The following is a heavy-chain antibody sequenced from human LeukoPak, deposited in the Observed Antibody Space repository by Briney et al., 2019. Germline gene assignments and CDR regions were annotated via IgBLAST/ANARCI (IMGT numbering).Heavy chain of an antibody. V-gene: IGHV3-30*18. CDR1: ELTSSTSW. D-gene: IGHD1-1*01. CDR3: AKAPQAGYTYGMDV. CDR2: ISYDGSNK. J-gene: IGHJ6*02. Sequence: GGSLRLSCAASELTSSTSWMSWVRQAPGKGLEWVAVISYDGSNKYYADSVKGRFTISRDNSKNTLYLQMNSLRAEDTAVYYCAKAPQAGYTYGMDVWGQGTTVTVSS.